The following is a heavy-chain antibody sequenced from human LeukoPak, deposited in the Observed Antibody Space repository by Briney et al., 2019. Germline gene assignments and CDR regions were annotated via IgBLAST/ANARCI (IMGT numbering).Heavy chain of an antibody. CDR2: INPESDVT. CDR3: ARSRESDYDFWSGHNYYYDLDV. V-gene: IGHV1-2*02. J-gene: IGHJ6*03. CDR1: GGTFSSYA. D-gene: IGHD3-3*01. Sequence: GSSVKVSCKASGGTFSSYAISWVRQAPGQGLEWMGWINPESDVTKYAQKFQGRVTMTRDRSISTAYMELSSLRSDDTAVYYCARSRESDYDFWSGHNYYYDLDVWGEGTTVTVSS.